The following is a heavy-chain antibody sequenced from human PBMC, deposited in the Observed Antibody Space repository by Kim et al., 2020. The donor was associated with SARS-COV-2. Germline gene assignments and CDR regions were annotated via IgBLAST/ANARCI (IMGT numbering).Heavy chain of an antibody. V-gene: IGHV4-31*03. D-gene: IGHD1-26*01. CDR2: IYYSGST. CDR1: GGSISGSNYY. J-gene: IGHJ6*01. CDR3: ARDPRGRYYIYGRDE. Sequence: SETLSLTCTVSGGSISGSNYYWSWIRQHPVRGLEWIGYIYYSGSTYYNPSLKSRVILSVDTSKNQFSLKLTSVTAADTAVYYCARDPRGRYYIYGRDEWG.